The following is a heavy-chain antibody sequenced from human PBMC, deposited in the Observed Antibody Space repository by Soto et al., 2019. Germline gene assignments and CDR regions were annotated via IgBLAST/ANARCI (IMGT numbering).Heavy chain of an antibody. CDR2: IDSSSSFI. J-gene: IGHJ4*02. D-gene: IGHD3-10*01. CDR1: GFTFSSHA. Sequence: GGSLRLSCAASGFTFSSHAMNWVRQAPGKGLEWVSSIDSSSSFIYYADSVKGRFTISRDNAKNSVYLQMSSLGAEDTAVYYCARDPLWFGEIGYFDYWGQGALVTVSS. V-gene: IGHV3-21*01. CDR3: ARDPLWFGEIGYFDY.